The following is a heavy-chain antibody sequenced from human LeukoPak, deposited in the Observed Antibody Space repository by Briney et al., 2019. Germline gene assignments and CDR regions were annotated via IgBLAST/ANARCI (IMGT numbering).Heavy chain of an antibody. D-gene: IGHD1-14*01. CDR3: ARGGYHLGFDI. Sequence: GGSLRLSCAASEFTFSNYWMHWVRQAPGEGLVWVSRIDNDGRDTIYADSVKGRFTISRDNGKNTLYLQMNSLRAEDTAVYYCARGGYHLGFDIWGQGTLVTVSS. J-gene: IGHJ3*02. CDR2: IDNDGRDT. CDR1: EFTFSNYW. V-gene: IGHV3-74*01.